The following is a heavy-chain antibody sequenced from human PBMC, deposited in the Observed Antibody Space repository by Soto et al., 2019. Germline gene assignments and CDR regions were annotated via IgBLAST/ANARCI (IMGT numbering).Heavy chain of an antibody. Sequence: GESLKISCKGSGYSFTKYWIAWVRQMPGKGLEWMGIIYPGDSDTRYGPSFQGQVTISADKSISTAYLQWSSLKASDTAMYYCARRKYDFWSGFDDYYYGMDVWGQGTTVTVSS. V-gene: IGHV5-51*01. CDR2: IYPGDSDT. J-gene: IGHJ6*02. D-gene: IGHD3-3*01. CDR1: GYSFTKYW. CDR3: ARRKYDFWSGFDDYYYGMDV.